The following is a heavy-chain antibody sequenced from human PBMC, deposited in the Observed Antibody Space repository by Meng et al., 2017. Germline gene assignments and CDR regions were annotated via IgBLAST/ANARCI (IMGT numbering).Heavy chain of an antibody. Sequence: GGSLRLSCAASGFTFSSYGMHWVRQAPGKGLEWVAVIWYDGSNKYYADSVKGRFTISRDNSKNTLYLQMNSLRAEDTAVYYCAKGYYDYVWGSYVDYWGQGTLVTVSS. CDR1: GFTFSSYG. V-gene: IGHV3-33*06. D-gene: IGHD3-16*01. J-gene: IGHJ4*02. CDR2: IWYDGSNK. CDR3: AKGYYDYVWGSYVDY.